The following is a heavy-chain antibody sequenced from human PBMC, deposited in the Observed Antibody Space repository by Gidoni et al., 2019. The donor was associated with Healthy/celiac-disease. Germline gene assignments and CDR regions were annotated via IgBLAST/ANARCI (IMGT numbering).Heavy chain of an antibody. D-gene: IGHD2-2*01. Sequence: QVQLVASGGGVVQPGRSLRLSCAASGFTFSDYGMHWVRQAPGKGLEGVTVISFDGSNYYYADSVKGRFTISRDNSKNTLYLQLNSLRAEDTAVYFCAKSGCSSTNCYLNYWGQGTLVTVSS. CDR3: AKSGCSSTNCYLNY. J-gene: IGHJ4*02. CDR2: ISFDGSNY. CDR1: GFTFSDYG. V-gene: IGHV3-30*18.